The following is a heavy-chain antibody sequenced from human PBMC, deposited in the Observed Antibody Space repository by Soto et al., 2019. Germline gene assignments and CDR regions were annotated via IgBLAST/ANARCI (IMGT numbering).Heavy chain of an antibody. CDR2: INACNGNT. CDR3: ASGATGGIVVVPAAMPYYYYGMDV. V-gene: IGHV1-3*01. Sequence: ASVKVSCKASGYTFTSYAMHWVRQAPGQRLEWMEWINACNGNTNYSQKFQGRVTITRDTSASTAYMELSSLRSEDTAVYYCASGATGGIVVVPAAMPYYYYGMDVWGQGTTVTVSS. D-gene: IGHD2-2*01. CDR1: GYTFTSYA. J-gene: IGHJ6*02.